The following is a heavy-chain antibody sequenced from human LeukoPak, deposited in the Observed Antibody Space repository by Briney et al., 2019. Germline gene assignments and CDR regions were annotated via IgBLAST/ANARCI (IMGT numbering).Heavy chain of an antibody. CDR2: INPSGGST. J-gene: IGHJ4*02. CDR1: GYTFTSCY. Sequence: ASVKVSCKASGYTFTSCYMHWVRQAPGQGLERMGIINPSGGSTSYAQKFQGRVTMTRDMSTSTVYMELSSLRSEDTAVYYCSRDPRHNDYWGQGTLVTVSS. CDR3: SRDPRHNDY. V-gene: IGHV1-46*01.